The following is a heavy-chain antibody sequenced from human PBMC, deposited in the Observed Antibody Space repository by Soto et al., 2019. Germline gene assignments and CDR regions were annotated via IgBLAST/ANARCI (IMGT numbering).Heavy chain of an antibody. CDR3: AKHSSSSGLGWFDP. CDR1: GSTFSSYA. Sequence: PGGSLRLSCAASGSTFSSYAMTWVRQAPGKGLEWVSTISGSGGTTHYADSVKGRFTISRDNSKNTLYLQMNSLRAEDTALYYCAKHSSSSGLGWFDPWGQGTLVTVSS. J-gene: IGHJ5*02. CDR2: ISGSGGTT. D-gene: IGHD6-6*01. V-gene: IGHV3-23*01.